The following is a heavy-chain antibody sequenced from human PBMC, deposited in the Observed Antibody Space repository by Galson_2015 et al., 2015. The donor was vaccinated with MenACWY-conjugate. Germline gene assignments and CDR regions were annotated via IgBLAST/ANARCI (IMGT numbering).Heavy chain of an antibody. D-gene: IGHD4/OR15-4a*01. Sequence: SLRLSCAASGFIFSSHSMNWVRQAPGRGLEWISYISSSSTSINYADSVKGRFTISRDNAMNSLYLQMNSLRDEDTAVYYCAKSMTILDYWGQGTLVTVSS. CDR3: AKSMTILDY. CDR2: ISSSSTSI. V-gene: IGHV3-48*02. CDR1: GFIFSSHS. J-gene: IGHJ4*02.